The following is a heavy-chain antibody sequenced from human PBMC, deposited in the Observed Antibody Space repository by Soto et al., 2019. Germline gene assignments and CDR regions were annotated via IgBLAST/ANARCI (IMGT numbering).Heavy chain of an antibody. CDR1: GFTFSKYA. J-gene: IGHJ4*02. CDR2: IGGSGST. CDR3: VKKRGYCSGGSCYHDY. V-gene: IGHV3-23*01. D-gene: IGHD2-15*01. Sequence: EVQLLESGGGLVQPGRSLKLSCAASGFTFSKYAMSWVRQAPGKGLEWVSAIGGSGSTYYADSVKGRFTISRDNSENTVGLQVNSLRAEDTAVYYCVKKRGYCSGGSCYHDYWGQGTLVTVSS.